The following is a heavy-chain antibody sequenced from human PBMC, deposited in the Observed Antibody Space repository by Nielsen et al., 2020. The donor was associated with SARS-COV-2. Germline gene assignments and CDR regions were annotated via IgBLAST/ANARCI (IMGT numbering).Heavy chain of an antibody. CDR2: IQQDGSEK. CDR1: GFTFSSYW. D-gene: IGHD1-14*01. Sequence: GESLKISCAASGFTFSSYWMSWVRQAPGKGLEWVANIQQDGSEKYYVDSVKGRFTISRDNAKSSLYLQLTSLRAEDTAVYYCARAYHNYYFAMDVWGQGTTVTVSS. J-gene: IGHJ6*02. CDR3: ARAYHNYYFAMDV. V-gene: IGHV3-7*04.